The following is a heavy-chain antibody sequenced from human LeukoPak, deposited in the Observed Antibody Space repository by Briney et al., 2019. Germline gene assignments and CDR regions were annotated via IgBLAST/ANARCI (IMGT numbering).Heavy chain of an antibody. Sequence: GGSLRLSCTASGFPFSDFWMTWVRQAPGKGLEWVANIKKDGTETYYVDSVKGRFTVSRENAKNSLYLHMNSLRAADTAVYYCARAPHWYDFTFDPWGQGTLVTVSS. V-gene: IGHV3-7*03. CDR1: GFPFSDFW. D-gene: IGHD3-3*01. CDR2: IKKDGTET. CDR3: ARAPHWYDFTFDP. J-gene: IGHJ5*02.